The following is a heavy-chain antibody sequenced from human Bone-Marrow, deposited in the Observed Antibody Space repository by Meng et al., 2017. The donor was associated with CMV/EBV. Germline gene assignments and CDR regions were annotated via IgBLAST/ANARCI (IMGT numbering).Heavy chain of an antibody. V-gene: IGHV3-21*01. J-gene: IGHJ4*02. Sequence: GGSLRLSCAASGFTFSSYSMNWVRQAPGKGLEWVSSISSSSSYIYYADSVKGRFTISRDNAKNSLYLQMNSLRAEDTAVYYCAREYSSSWRIYFDYWGQGTLVPSPQ. D-gene: IGHD6-13*01. CDR3: AREYSSSWRIYFDY. CDR1: GFTFSSYS. CDR2: ISSSSSYI.